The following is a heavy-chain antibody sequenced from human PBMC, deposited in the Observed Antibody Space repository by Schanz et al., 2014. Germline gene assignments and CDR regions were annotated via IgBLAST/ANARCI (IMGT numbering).Heavy chain of an antibody. CDR1: GFTLSSYA. J-gene: IGHJ3*02. Sequence: QVQLLQFGGGVVQPGRSLRLSCAAYGFTLSSYAMHWVRQAPGKGLEWVAVISYDGRNKYYADSVKGRFTISRDNAKNTLYLQRNSLRAEDTAVYYCAKSDAFDIWGQGTLVTVSS. CDR2: ISYDGRNK. V-gene: IGHV3-30-3*02. CDR3: AKSDAFDI.